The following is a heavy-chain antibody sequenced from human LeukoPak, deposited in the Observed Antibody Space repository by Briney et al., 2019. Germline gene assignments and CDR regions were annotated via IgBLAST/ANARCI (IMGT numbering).Heavy chain of an antibody. CDR2: INHSGST. V-gene: IGHV4-34*01. J-gene: IGHJ4*02. D-gene: IGHD3-22*01. Sequence: SETLSLTCAVYGGSFSGYYWSWIRQPPGKGLEWIGEINHSGSTNYNPSLKSRVTISVDTSKNQFSLKLSSVTAADTAVYYCASGRYDNSGYYGYYFDYWGQGALVTVSS. CDR3: ASGRYDNSGYYGYYFDY. CDR1: GGSFSGYY.